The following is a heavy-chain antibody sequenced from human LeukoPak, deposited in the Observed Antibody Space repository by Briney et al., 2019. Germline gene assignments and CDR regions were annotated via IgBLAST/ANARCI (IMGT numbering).Heavy chain of an antibody. V-gene: IGHV1-58*01. D-gene: IGHD2-2*01. CDR3: ASDPPYTSSSAW. CDR1: GFTFTSTA. CDR2: ILVGSGNT. J-gene: IGHJ4*02. Sequence: SVKASCKASGFTFTSTAVQWVRQARGQRLEWIGWILVGSGNTNYAQMFQERVTLTWDVSTSTAYMVLSSLRSEDTAIYYCASDPPYTSSSAWWGQGTLVTVSS.